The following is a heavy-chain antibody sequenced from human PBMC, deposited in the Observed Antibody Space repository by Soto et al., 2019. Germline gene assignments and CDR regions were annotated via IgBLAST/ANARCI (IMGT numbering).Heavy chain of an antibody. V-gene: IGHV3-30*18. Sequence: GGATMLSCAAPGFTCCSYWRHRGRPAPGKGLGGGAVISYDGSNKYYADSVKGRFTISRDNSKNTLYLQMNSLRAEDTAVYYCAKCRIAAAGHPYYYYYYGMDVWGQGTTVTVSS. D-gene: IGHD6-13*01. CDR2: ISYDGSNK. CDR3: AKCRIAAAGHPYYYYYYGMDV. CDR1: GFTCCSYW. J-gene: IGHJ6*02.